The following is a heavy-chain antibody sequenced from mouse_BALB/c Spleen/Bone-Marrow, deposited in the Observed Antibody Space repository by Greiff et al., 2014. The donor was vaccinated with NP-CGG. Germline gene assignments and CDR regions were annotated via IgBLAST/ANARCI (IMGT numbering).Heavy chain of an antibody. Sequence: QVQLKESGAALVKPGASVKLSCKASGYTFTSYYMYWVKQRPGQGLEWIGEINPSNGGTNFNEKFKSKATLTVDKSSSTAYMQLSSLTSEDSAVYYCTRGRFSYYGSSYWYFDVWGAGTTVTVSS. J-gene: IGHJ1*01. D-gene: IGHD1-1*01. V-gene: IGHV1S81*02. CDR1: GYTFTSYY. CDR3: TRGRFSYYGSSYWYFDV. CDR2: INPSNGGT.